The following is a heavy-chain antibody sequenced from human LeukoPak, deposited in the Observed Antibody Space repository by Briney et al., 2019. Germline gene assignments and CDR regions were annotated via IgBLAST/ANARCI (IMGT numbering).Heavy chain of an antibody. CDR3: AKRYYYDSGGYQGYFDY. CDR1: GFTFSNYA. CDR2: ISGSGGST. Sequence: GGSLRLSCAASGFTFSNYAMSWVRQAPGKGLEWVSAISGSGGSTYYADSVKGRFTISRDNSKNTLYLQMDSLRAEDTAVYYCAKRYYYDSGGYQGYFDYWDQGTLVTVSS. V-gene: IGHV3-23*01. J-gene: IGHJ4*02. D-gene: IGHD3-22*01.